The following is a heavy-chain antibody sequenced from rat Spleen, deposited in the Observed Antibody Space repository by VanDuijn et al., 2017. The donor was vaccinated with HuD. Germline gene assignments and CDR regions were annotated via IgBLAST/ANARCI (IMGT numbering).Heavy chain of an antibody. CDR3: ARRHYGYTDYFDY. J-gene: IGHJ2*01. CDR2: ISYNGGST. D-gene: IGHD1-6*01. Sequence: VQLAGSGGGLVQPGRSLKLSCAASGFTFSDYGVAWVRQAPKKGLEWVAYISYNGGSTYYRDSVKGRFTISRDNAKSTLSLQMDSLRSEDTATYYCARRHYGYTDYFDYWGQGVMVTVSS. V-gene: IGHV5-29*01. CDR1: GFTFSDYG.